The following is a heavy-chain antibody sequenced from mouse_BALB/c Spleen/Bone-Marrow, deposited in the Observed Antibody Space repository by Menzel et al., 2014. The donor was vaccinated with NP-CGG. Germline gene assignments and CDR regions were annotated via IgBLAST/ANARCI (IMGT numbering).Heavy chain of an antibody. D-gene: IGHD2-14*01. CDR1: GFNIKDTY. V-gene: IGHV14-3*02. CDR2: IDPANGNT. Sequence: VQLQQSGAELVKPGASVKLSCTASGFNIKDTYMHWVKQRPEQGLEWIGRIDPANGNTKYDPKFQGKATITAVTSSNTAYLQLSSLTSEDTAVYYCARYRLGTYFDYWGQGTTLTVSP. J-gene: IGHJ2*01. CDR3: ARYRLGTYFDY.